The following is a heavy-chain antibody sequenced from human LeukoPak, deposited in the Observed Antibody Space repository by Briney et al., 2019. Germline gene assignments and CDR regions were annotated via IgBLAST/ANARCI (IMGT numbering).Heavy chain of an antibody. Sequence: GGSLRLSCEGSGFTFSNYWMSWIRQAPGKGLEWVANIKTDGSEKYYVDSVKGRFTISRDNAKNSLYLQMNSLRAEDTAVYYCATYSSLNAREFQYWGQGTLVTVSS. D-gene: IGHD3-22*01. CDR3: ATYSSLNAREFQY. J-gene: IGHJ1*01. CDR2: IKTDGSEK. CDR1: GFTFSNYW. V-gene: IGHV3-7*01.